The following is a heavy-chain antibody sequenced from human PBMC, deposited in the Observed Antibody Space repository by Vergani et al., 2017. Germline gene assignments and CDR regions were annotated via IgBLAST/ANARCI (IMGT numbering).Heavy chain of an antibody. CDR2: IIPSLATT. CDR1: GGTFSSYA. V-gene: IGHV1-69*11. D-gene: IGHD6-6*01. Sequence: QVQLVQSGAEVKKPGSSVKVSCKASGGTFSSYALNWVRQAPGQGLEWMGSIIPSLATTIYAKTFQGRVTITADESTSTAYMELSSLKSEDTAVYYCARDQATFLPSSSSSYYYYYMDVWGKGTTVTVSS. CDR3: ARDQATFLPSSSSSYYYYYMDV. J-gene: IGHJ6*03.